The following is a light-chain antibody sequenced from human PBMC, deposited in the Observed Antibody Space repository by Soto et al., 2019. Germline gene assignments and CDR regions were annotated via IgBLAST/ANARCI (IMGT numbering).Light chain of an antibody. CDR3: CSYACGYSFVV. Sequence: QSALTQPRSVSGAPGQTVTISCTGNSTDVGGYNCVSWYQQHPGKAPKLIIYDASNRPSGVPDRFSGAKSVDSASLTIAGLRAVDGADYYCCSYACGYSFVVFGGGTKLAVL. J-gene: IGLJ2*01. CDR1: STDVGGYNC. CDR2: DAS. V-gene: IGLV2-11*01.